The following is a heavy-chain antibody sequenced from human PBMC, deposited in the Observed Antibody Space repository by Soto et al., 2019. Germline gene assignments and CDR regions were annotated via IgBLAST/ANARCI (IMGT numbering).Heavy chain of an antibody. V-gene: IGHV3-21*01. CDR3: ARAYLGGDCIWHYYGMGV. CDR2: ISSYSRYI. J-gene: IGHJ6*02. CDR1: GFTFSSYN. Sequence: SGSPRLSSAVSGFTFSSYNMNWVRQAPGKGLEWVSSISSYSRYIYYADSVKGRFTISRDNAKNSLYLQMNSLRAEDTAVYYCARAYLGGDCIWHYYGMGVWGQGTSVTVSS. D-gene: IGHD2-21*02.